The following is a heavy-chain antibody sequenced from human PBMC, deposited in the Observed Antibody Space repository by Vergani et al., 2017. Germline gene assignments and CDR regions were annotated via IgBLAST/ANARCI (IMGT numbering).Heavy chain of an antibody. D-gene: IGHD4-17*01. CDR3: ARDITASVKSPPHPDWFDP. V-gene: IGHV3-21*02. CDR1: GFNFPSFT. J-gene: IGHJ5*02. Sequence: VQLVESGGGVVQPGRSLRLSCAASGFNFPSFTMNWVRQAPGRGLEWISSIKFPPGEIFYADSVKGRFTISRDNVKNVLFLQMENLRAADTGVYFCARDITASVKSPPHPDWFDPWGQGSLVTVSS. CDR2: IKFPPGEI.